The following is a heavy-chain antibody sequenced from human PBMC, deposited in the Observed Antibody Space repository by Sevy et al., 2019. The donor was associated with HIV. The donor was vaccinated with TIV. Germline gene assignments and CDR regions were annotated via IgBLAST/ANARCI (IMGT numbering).Heavy chain of an antibody. CDR1: GFTFGDYA. D-gene: IGHD5-12*01. CDR3: TSPLATADTPEYFFDY. CDR2: IRRNSHEPYGGTT. J-gene: IGHJ4*02. V-gene: IGHV3-49*03. Sequence: GGSLRLSCTSSGFTFGDYAMSWFRQAPGKGLEWVSFIRRNSHEPYGGTTEYAASMKGRFTISRDDSKSIAYLQMNSLKTEDTAVSYCTSPLATADTPEYFFDYWGQGTLVTVSS.